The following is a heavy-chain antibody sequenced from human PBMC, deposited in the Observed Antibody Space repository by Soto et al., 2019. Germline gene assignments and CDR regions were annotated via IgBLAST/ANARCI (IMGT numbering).Heavy chain of an antibody. V-gene: IGHV3-30*18. J-gene: IGHJ6*02. CDR3: AKNLIRSSSSWGGGYYYGMDV. Sequence: VQLVESGGGVVQPGRSLRLSCAASGFTFSSYGMHWVRQAPGKGLEWVAVISYDGSNKYYADSVKGRFTISRDNSKNTLYLQMNSLRAEDTAVYYCAKNLIRSSSSWGGGYYYGMDVWGQGTTVTVSS. CDR2: ISYDGSNK. CDR1: GFTFSSYG. D-gene: IGHD6-6*01.